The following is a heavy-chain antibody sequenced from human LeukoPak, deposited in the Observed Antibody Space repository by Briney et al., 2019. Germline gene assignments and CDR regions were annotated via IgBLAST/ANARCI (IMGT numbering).Heavy chain of an antibody. D-gene: IGHD6-13*01. V-gene: IGHV3-30*02. CDR3: AREGSSSWPFDY. Sequence: GGSLRLSCAASGFTFSSYGMHWVRQAPGKGLEWVAFIRYDGSNKYYADSVKGRFTISRDNSKNTLYLQMNSLRAEDTAVYYCAREGSSSWPFDYWGQGTLVTVSS. CDR2: IRYDGSNK. CDR1: GFTFSSYG. J-gene: IGHJ4*02.